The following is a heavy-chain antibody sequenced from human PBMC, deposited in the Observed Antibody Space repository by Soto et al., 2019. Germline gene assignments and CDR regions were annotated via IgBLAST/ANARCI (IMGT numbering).Heavy chain of an antibody. V-gene: IGHV1-18*01. CDR2: ISAYNGNT. D-gene: IGHD6-13*01. CDR3: ARDIKLAAADPPLYGMDV. Sequence: ASVKVSCTASGYTFTSYGISWVRQAPGQGLEWMGWISAYNGNTNYAQKLQGRVTMTTDTSTSTAYMELRSLRSDDTAVYYCARDIKLAAADPPLYGMDVWGQGTTVTVSS. CDR1: GYTFTSYG. J-gene: IGHJ6*02.